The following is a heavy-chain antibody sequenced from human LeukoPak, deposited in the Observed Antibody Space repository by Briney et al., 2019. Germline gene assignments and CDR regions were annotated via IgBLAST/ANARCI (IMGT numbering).Heavy chain of an antibody. J-gene: IGHJ6*02. CDR1: GGSIITLNW. CDR2: TYHSGSP. Sequence: SETLSLTCALSGGSIITLNWWSWVRQPPGKGLEWIGETYHSGSPKYNPSLMGRVTISVDKSKSRFSLNLTSVTAADTAVYYCARVSAVAGAYGMDVWGQGTTVTVSS. CDR3: ARVSAVAGAYGMDV. D-gene: IGHD6-19*01. V-gene: IGHV4-4*02.